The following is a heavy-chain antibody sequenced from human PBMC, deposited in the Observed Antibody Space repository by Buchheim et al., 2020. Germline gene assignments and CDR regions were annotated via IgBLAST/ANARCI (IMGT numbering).Heavy chain of an antibody. D-gene: IGHD5-12*01. Sequence: VQLVESGGGLVQPGGSLRLSCTASGFTFRNYWMTWVRQAPGKGLEWVANINKDGSEKYFLDSVKGRFTISRDNAKNSLYLQMNSQSAEDTAVYYCVRELVAAPAEYFDSWGQGT. V-gene: IGHV3-7*01. J-gene: IGHJ4*02. CDR2: INKDGSEK. CDR1: GFTFRNYW. CDR3: VRELVAAPAEYFDS.